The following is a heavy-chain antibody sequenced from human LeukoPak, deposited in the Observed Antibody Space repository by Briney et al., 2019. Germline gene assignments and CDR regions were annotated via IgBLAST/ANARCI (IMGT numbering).Heavy chain of an antibody. CDR3: ARQRITMIVVAREVDY. CDR2: IYYSGST. D-gene: IGHD3-22*01. J-gene: IGHJ4*02. Sequence: SETLSLTCTVSGGSISSSSYYWGWIRQPPGKGLEWIGSIYYSGSTYYNPSLKSRVTISVDTPKNQFSLKLSSVTAADTAVYYCARQRITMIVVAREVDYWGQGTLVTVSS. V-gene: IGHV4-39*01. CDR1: GGSISSSSYY.